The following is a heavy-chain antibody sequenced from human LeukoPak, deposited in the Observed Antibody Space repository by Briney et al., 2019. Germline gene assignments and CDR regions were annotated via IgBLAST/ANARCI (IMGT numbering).Heavy chain of an antibody. Sequence: GGPLRLSCAASVFPFSIYEMNWVRQAPGKGLECVSYISSSGSAKHYADSVKGRFTISRDNAKNALYLQMNSLRAEDTAVYYCARDDFYDGGTGVDYWGQGTLVTVSS. CDR3: ARDDFYDGGTGVDY. CDR2: ISSSGSAK. V-gene: IGHV3-48*03. D-gene: IGHD3/OR15-3a*01. CDR1: VFPFSIYE. J-gene: IGHJ4*02.